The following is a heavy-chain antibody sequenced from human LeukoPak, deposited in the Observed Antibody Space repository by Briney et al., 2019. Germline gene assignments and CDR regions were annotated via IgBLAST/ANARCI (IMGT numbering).Heavy chain of an antibody. CDR3: ARYYYGSGSHYDP. Sequence: SETLSLTCTVSGGSVSSGSYYWSWIRQPPGKGLEWIGYIYYNGSTNYNPSLKSRITISVDTSKNQFSLKLSSVTAADTAVYYCARYYYGSGSHYDPWGQGTLVTVSS. D-gene: IGHD3-10*01. CDR1: GGSVSSGSYY. CDR2: IYYNGST. V-gene: IGHV4-61*01. J-gene: IGHJ5*02.